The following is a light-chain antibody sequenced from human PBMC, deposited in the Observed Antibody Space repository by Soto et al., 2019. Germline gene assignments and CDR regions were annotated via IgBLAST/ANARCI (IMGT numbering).Light chain of an antibody. CDR2: GAS. J-gene: IGKJ4*01. CDR1: QTVNNN. CDR3: QQYNNWPLT. V-gene: IGKV3-15*01. Sequence: EIVMTQSPATLSVSPGERATLSCRASQTVNNNLAWYQQKPGQAPRLLIYGASPRATGIPARLSGSGSGTEFTLTISSLQSEDFAVYYCQQYNNWPLTFGGGTKVEIK.